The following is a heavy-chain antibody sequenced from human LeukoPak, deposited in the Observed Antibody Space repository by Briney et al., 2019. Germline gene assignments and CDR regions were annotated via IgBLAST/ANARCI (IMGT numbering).Heavy chain of an antibody. CDR2: ISYDGSNK. J-gene: IGHJ4*02. CDR1: GFTFSSYG. D-gene: IGHD4-17*01. V-gene: IGHV3-30*03. Sequence: PGRSLRLSCAASGFTFSSYGMHWVRQAPGKGLEWVAVISYDGSNKYYADSVKGRFTIPRDNSKNTLYLQMNSLRAEDTAVYYCARGGGDFVGYFDYWGQGTLVTVSS. CDR3: ARGGGDFVGYFDY.